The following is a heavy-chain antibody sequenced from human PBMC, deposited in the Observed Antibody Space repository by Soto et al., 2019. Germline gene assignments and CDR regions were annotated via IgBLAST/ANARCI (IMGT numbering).Heavy chain of an antibody. CDR2: IYYTGST. CDR3: AREDSSWYGGIDY. J-gene: IGHJ4*02. CDR1: GDSISSGGYY. Sequence: SETLSLTCTVSGDSISSGGYYWNWIRQHPGKGLEWIGYIYYTGSTYYNPSLKSRVTISVDTSKNQFSLRLSSVTAADTAVYYCAREDSSWYGGIDYWGQGTLVTVSS. D-gene: IGHD6-13*01. V-gene: IGHV4-31*03.